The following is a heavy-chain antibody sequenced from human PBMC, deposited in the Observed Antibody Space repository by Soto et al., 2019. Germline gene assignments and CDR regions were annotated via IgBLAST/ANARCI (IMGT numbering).Heavy chain of an antibody. Sequence: PSETLSLTCAVYGGSFSNYFWSWIRQPPGTGLEWIGEINHRGFTNYNPSLKSRVTISVDTSKNQFSLKLSSVTAADTAVYYCARGGLHIANSGQLTYYFDNWGQGTLVTVSS. D-gene: IGHD1-26*01. CDR2: INHRGFT. CDR3: ARGGLHIANSGQLTYYFDN. J-gene: IGHJ4*02. V-gene: IGHV4-34*01. CDR1: GGSFSNYF.